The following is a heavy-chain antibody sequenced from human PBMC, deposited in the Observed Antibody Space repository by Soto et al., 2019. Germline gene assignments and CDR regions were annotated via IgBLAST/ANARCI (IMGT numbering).Heavy chain of an antibody. D-gene: IGHD6-6*01. J-gene: IGHJ6*02. CDR3: ARGQLRDGMDV. V-gene: IGHV3-21*01. CDR2: ISSSSSYI. CDR1: GFTFSSYS. Sequence: GGSLRLSCAASGFTFSSYSMNWVRQAPGKGLEWVSSISSSSSYIYYADSVKGRFTISRDNAKNSLYLQMNSLRAEVTAVYYCARGQLRDGMDVWGQGTTVTVSS.